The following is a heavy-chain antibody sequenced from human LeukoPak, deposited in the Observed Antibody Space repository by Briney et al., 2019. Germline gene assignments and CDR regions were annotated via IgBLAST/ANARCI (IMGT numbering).Heavy chain of an antibody. CDR2: ISYDGSNK. CDR3: GKDPPGSRIIMAAFDY. J-gene: IGHJ4*02. V-gene: IGHV3-30-3*01. D-gene: IGHD2-15*01. Sequence: GRSLRLSCAASGFTFSSYAMHWVRQAPGKGLEWVAVISYDGSNKYYADSVKGRFTISRDNSKNTLYLQMNSLRVEDTAVYYCGKDPPGSRIIMAAFDYSGQGTLVTVSS. CDR1: GFTFSSYA.